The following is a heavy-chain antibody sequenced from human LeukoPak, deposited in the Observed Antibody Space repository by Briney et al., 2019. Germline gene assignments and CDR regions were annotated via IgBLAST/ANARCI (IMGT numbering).Heavy chain of an antibody. CDR2: IYYSGST. V-gene: IGHV4-59*01. D-gene: IGHD6-13*01. CDR1: GGSISRYY. J-gene: IGHJ3*02. Sequence: PAETLSLTCTASGGSISRYYWSWIRQPPGKGLEWIGYIYYSGSTNYNPSLKSRVTMSVDTSKNQFSLKLSSVIGADTAVYYCARDGVRMKQLPAAFDIWGQGIMVTVSS. CDR3: ARDGVRMKQLPAAFDI.